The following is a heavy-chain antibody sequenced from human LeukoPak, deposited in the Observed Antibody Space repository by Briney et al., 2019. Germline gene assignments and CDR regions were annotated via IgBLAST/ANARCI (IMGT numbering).Heavy chain of an antibody. CDR1: GFTFDDYA. V-gene: IGHV3-9*01. J-gene: IGHJ4*02. Sequence: PGGSLRLSCAASGFTFDDYAMHWVRQAPGKGLEWVSGISWNSGSIGYADSVKGRFTISRDNAKNSLYLQMNSLRAEDTALYYCAKDVGAVELYYFDYWGQGTLVTVSS. D-gene: IGHD1-26*01. CDR2: ISWNSGSI. CDR3: AKDVGAVELYYFDY.